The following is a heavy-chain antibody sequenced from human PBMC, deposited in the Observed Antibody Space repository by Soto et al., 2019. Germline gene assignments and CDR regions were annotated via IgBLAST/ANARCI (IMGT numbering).Heavy chain of an antibody. J-gene: IGHJ2*01. V-gene: IGHV1-8*01. D-gene: IGHD2-15*01. CDR3: ARGLVVVSATYWYFDL. Sequence: QVQLVQSGDEVKKPGASVKVSCKASGYTFTSYDINWVRQAAGQGLESIGWMNPNSGKAVYAQKFQGRVTMSGNTSISTAYMELSSLRSDDTAVYFCARGLVVVSATYWYFDLWGRGTLVTVSS. CDR1: GYTFTSYD. CDR2: MNPNSGKA.